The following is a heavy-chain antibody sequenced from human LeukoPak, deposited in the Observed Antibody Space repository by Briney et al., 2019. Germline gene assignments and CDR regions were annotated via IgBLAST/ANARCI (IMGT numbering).Heavy chain of an antibody. V-gene: IGHV3-48*03. Sequence: GGSLRLSCAASGFTFSRNGIHWVRQAPGKGLEWVSYVSSSGSTIYYADSVKGRFTISRDNAKNSLYLQMNSLRAEDTAVYYCARVSSYDSTFYYYYYGMDVWGQGTTVTVSS. J-gene: IGHJ6*02. CDR1: GFTFSRNG. D-gene: IGHD2-2*01. CDR3: ARVSSYDSTFYYYYYGMDV. CDR2: VSSSGSTI.